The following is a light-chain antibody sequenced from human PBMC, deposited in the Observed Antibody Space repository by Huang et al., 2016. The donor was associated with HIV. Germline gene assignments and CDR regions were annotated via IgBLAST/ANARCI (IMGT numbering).Light chain of an antibody. Sequence: EIVLTQSPGTLSLSPGERATLSCRASQSVSNTYLAWYQQRPGQAPRLLIYGASSRATGIPDRFSGSGSGIDFTLTISRVEAEDFAVYYCQQYDSSPYTFGPGTTVDLK. CDR3: QQYDSSPYT. CDR2: GAS. CDR1: QSVSNTY. J-gene: IGKJ3*01. V-gene: IGKV3-20*01.